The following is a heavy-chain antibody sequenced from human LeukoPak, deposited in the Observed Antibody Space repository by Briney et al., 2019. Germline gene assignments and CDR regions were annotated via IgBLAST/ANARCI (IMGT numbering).Heavy chain of an antibody. Sequence: PGGSLRLSCAASGFTFSNAWMSWVRQAPGKGLEWVGRIKSKTDGGTTDYAAPVKGRFAISRDDSKNTLYLQMNSLKTEDTAVYYCTTDLGSPFYGDYELGYFDYWGQGTLVTVSS. CDR2: IKSKTDGGTT. J-gene: IGHJ4*02. D-gene: IGHD4-17*01. V-gene: IGHV3-15*01. CDR1: GFTFSNAW. CDR3: TTDLGSPFYGDYELGYFDY.